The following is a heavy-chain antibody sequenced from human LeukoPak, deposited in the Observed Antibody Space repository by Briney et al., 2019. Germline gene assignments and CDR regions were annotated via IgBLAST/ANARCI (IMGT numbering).Heavy chain of an antibody. D-gene: IGHD2-15*01. Sequence: SETLSLTCTVSGGSISSYYWSWIRQPPGKGLEWIGYIYYSGSTNYNPSLKSRVTISVDTSKNQFSLKLSSVTAADTAVYYCARIRCSGGSCTYGMDVWGQGTTVTVSS. CDR1: GGSISSYY. V-gene: IGHV4-59*01. J-gene: IGHJ6*02. CDR3: ARIRCSGGSCTYGMDV. CDR2: IYYSGST.